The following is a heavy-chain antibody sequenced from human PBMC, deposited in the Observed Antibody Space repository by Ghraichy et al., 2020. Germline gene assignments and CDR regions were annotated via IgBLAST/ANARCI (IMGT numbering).Heavy chain of an antibody. CDR1: GFSFSDYS. J-gene: IGHJ2*01. Sequence: GGSLRLSCEGSGFSFSDYSMIWVRLTPRKALEWVSYITGSSITIFYTDSVKGRFTISRDNAKTSLYLQMNSLRAEVTAVYYCARLPLPRRAAVGDWYFDLWGRGTLVTVSS. V-gene: IGHV3-48*01. CDR3: ARLPLPRRAAVGDWYFDL. CDR2: ITGSSITI. D-gene: IGHD6-13*01.